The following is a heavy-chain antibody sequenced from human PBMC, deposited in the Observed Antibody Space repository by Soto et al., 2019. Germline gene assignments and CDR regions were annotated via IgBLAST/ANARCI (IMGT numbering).Heavy chain of an antibody. CDR2: IWYDGSNK. D-gene: IGHD2-21*02. V-gene: IGHV3-33*01. Sequence: QVQLVESGGGVVQPGRSLRLSCAASGFTFSSYGMHWVRQAPGKGLEWVAVIWYDGSNKYYADSVKGRFTISRDNSKNTLYLQMNSLRAEDTAVYYCASTRVRLTIDYWGQGTLVTVSS. J-gene: IGHJ4*02. CDR3: ASTRVRLTIDY. CDR1: GFTFSSYG.